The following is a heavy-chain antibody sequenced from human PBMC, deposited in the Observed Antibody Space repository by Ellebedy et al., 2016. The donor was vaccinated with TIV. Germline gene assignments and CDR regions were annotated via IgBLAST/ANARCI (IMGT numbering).Heavy chain of an antibody. V-gene: IGHV3-9*01. J-gene: IGHJ4*02. CDR3: ARDLRITARDYYLDY. CDR1: GFTFSNYG. D-gene: IGHD6-6*01. Sequence: SLKISCAASGFTFSNYGMSWVRQAPGKGLEWVSGISWNSGTTDYADFVKGRFTISRDNAENSLYLQMNRLRADDTAFYYCARDLRITARDYYLDYWGQGTLVTVSS. CDR2: ISWNSGTT.